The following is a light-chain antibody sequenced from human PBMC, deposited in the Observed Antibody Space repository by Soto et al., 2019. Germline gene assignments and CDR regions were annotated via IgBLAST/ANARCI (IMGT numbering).Light chain of an antibody. Sequence: DIQMPQSPSSLSASIVDRITITCRASQSISTYLNWYQQKPGKDPNLLIYGASTLQSGVPSRFSGRGSATDFTLTISSLQPEDFATYYCQQSFITPPLTFGGGTKVDIK. CDR3: QQSFITPPLT. V-gene: IGKV1-39*01. CDR2: GAS. CDR1: QSISTY. J-gene: IGKJ4*01.